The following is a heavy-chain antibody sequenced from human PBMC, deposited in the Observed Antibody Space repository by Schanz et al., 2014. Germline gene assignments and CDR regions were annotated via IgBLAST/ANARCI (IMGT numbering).Heavy chain of an antibody. V-gene: IGHV3-48*02. CDR1: GFSFSDYS. D-gene: IGHD7-27*01. Sequence: EVQLLESGGGLVQSGGSLRLSCAASGFSFSDYSMNWVRQAPGKGLEWISYIKISGDVFYTDSVKGRFTISRDNAKSSLYLQMSSLRDEDTAIYYCVRDYNWGFDNWGQGTLVTVSS. CDR2: IKISGDV. J-gene: IGHJ4*02. CDR3: VRDYNWGFDN.